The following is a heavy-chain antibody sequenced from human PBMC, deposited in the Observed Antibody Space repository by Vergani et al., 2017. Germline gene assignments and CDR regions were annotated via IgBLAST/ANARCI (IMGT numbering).Heavy chain of an antibody. V-gene: IGHV1-8*01. Sequence: QVQLVQSGAEVKKPGASVKVSCKASGYTFTSYDINWVRQATGQGLEWMGWMNPNSGNTGYAQKFKGRVTMTRNTSISTAYMELSSLRSEDTAVYYCARGNDYDFWSGYLYYFDYWGQGTLVTVSS. D-gene: IGHD3-3*01. CDR2: MNPNSGNT. CDR1: GYTFTSYD. J-gene: IGHJ4*02. CDR3: ARGNDYDFWSGYLYYFDY.